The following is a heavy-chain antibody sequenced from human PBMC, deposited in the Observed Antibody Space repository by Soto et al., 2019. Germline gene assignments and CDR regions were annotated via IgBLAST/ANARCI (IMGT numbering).Heavy chain of an antibody. CDR1: CGSINPYY. Sequence: SETLSLTCTVSCGSINPYYWGWIRQPPGKGLEWIGNIYYSGTTNYHPSLKSRVTISLDTSKNQFSLKLSSVTAADTAVYYCARAHYGDYGYGMDVWGQRTTVTVSS. D-gene: IGHD4-17*01. CDR2: IYYSGTT. CDR3: ARAHYGDYGYGMDV. V-gene: IGHV4-59*12. J-gene: IGHJ6*02.